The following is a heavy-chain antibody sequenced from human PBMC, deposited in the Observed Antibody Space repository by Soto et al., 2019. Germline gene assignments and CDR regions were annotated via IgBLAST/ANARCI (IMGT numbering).Heavy chain of an antibody. CDR1: GDSITSNNW. J-gene: IGHJ4*02. V-gene: IGHV4-4*02. Sequence: QVQLQESGRGLVKPSGTLSLTCGVSGDSITSNNWWSWVRQPAGKGLEWIGEIYHSGSTNYNPSPKSRVSISVDKSKNQFSLMLTSVTAADTGVYFSAARVWSGHGRWGQGTLVTVSS. CDR3: AARVWSGHGR. D-gene: IGHD3-3*01. CDR2: IYHSGST.